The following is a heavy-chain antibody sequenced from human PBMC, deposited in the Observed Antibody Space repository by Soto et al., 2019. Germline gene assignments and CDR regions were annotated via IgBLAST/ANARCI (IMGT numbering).Heavy chain of an antibody. D-gene: IGHD6-25*01. CDR3: ARRSAAGP. J-gene: IGHJ5*02. CDR2: INHSGST. CDR1: GGSFSGYY. Sequence: QVQLQQWGAGLLKPSETLSLTCAVYGGSFSGYYWSWIRQPPGKGLEWIGEINHSGSTNYNPSLKRRVTISVDTSKNQFSLKLSSGTAADTAVYYCARRSAAGPWGQGTLVTVSS. V-gene: IGHV4-34*01.